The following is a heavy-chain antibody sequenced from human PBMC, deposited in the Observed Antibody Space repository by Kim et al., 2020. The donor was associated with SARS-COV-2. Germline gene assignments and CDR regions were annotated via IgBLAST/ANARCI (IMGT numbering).Heavy chain of an antibody. CDR1: GFIVSSKY. J-gene: IGHJ3*02. V-gene: IGHV3-53*01. D-gene: IGHD5-18*01. CDR3: ARERGYSYSDAFDI. CDR2: IYSGGTT. Sequence: GGSLRLSCAASGFIVSSKYMSCVRQAPGKGLEWVSIIYSGGTTNYADSVKGRFTISRDNSRNTLYLQMNSLTAEDTAVYYCARERGYSYSDAFDIWGQGTMLTVSS.